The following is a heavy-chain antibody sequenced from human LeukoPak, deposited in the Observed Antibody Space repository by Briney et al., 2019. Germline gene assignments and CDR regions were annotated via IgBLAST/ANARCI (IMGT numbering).Heavy chain of an antibody. CDR1: GGSISSYY. Sequence: PSETLSLTCAVSGGSISSYYWSWIRQPPGKGPEWIGYIYYSGSTNYNPSLKSRVTISVDTSKNQFSLKLSSVTAADTAVYYCARSMVRGVRDWFDPWGQGTLVTVSS. D-gene: IGHD3-10*01. V-gene: IGHV4-59*01. J-gene: IGHJ5*02. CDR2: IYYSGST. CDR3: ARSMVRGVRDWFDP.